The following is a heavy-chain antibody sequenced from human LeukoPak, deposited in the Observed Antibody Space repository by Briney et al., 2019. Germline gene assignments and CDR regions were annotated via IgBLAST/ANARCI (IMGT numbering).Heavy chain of an antibody. D-gene: IGHD6-13*01. CDR2: IWYDGSNK. J-gene: IGHJ6*02. CDR3: ARGGYSSSWTVDV. V-gene: IGHV3-33*01. Sequence: GRSLRISCAASGFTFSSYGMHWVRQAPGKGLEWVAVIWYDGSNKYYADSVKGRFTISRDNSKNTLYLQMNSLRAEDTAVYYCARGGYSSSWTVDVWGQGTTVTVSS. CDR1: GFTFSSYG.